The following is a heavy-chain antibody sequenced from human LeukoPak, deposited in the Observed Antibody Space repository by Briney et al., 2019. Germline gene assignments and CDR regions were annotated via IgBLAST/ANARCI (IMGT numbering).Heavy chain of an antibody. CDR2: IIPIFGTA. Sequence: GASVKVSCKASGGIFSSYAISWVRQAPGQGLEWMGGIIPIFGTANYAQKFQGRVTITADESTSTAYMELSSLRYEDTAVYYCAREGGGCCSSTSCPSDYWGQGTLVTVSS. CDR1: GGIFSSYA. J-gene: IGHJ4*02. V-gene: IGHV1-69*13. D-gene: IGHD2-2*01. CDR3: AREGGGCCSSTSCPSDY.